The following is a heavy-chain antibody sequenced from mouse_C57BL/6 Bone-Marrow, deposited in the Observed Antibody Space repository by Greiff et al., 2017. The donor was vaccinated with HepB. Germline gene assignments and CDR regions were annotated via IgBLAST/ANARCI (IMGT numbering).Heavy chain of an antibody. CDR2: IWSGGST. Sequence: QVHVKQSGPGLVQPSQRLSITCTVSGFSLTSYGVHWVRQSPGKGLEWLGVIWSGGSTDYNAAFISRLSISKDNSKSQVFFKMNSLQADDTAIYYCAISTMVTTDYFDVWGTGTTVTVSS. D-gene: IGHD2-2*01. V-gene: IGHV2-2*01. CDR3: AISTMVTTDYFDV. J-gene: IGHJ1*03. CDR1: GFSLTSYG.